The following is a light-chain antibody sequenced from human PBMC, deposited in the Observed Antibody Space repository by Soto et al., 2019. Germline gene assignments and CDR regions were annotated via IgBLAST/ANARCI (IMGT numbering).Light chain of an antibody. Sequence: QSVLTQPASVSGSPGQSITISCTGISNDVGGYNYVSWYQQYPDKAPTLIIYDVSNRPSGVSTRFSGSKSGNRASLTISGLQAEDEADYYCSSYTTTTTSCVFGTGTKLTVL. CDR2: DVS. CDR3: SSYTTTTTSCV. J-gene: IGLJ1*01. V-gene: IGLV2-14*01. CDR1: SNDVGGYNY.